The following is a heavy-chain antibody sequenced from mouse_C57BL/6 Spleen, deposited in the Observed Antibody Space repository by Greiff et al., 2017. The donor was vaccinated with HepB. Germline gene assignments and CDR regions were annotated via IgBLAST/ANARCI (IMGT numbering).Heavy chain of an antibody. Sequence: EVQLQQSGPELVKPGASVKIPCKASGYTFTDYNMDWVKQSHGKSLEWIGDINPNNGGTIYNQKFKGKATLTVDKSSSTAYMELRSLTSKDTAVYYCARWIYYDYDDGGYYAMDYWGQGTSVTVSS. V-gene: IGHV1-18*01. CDR2: INPNNGGT. D-gene: IGHD2-4*01. CDR1: GYTFTDYN. CDR3: ARWIYYDYDDGGYYAMDY. J-gene: IGHJ4*01.